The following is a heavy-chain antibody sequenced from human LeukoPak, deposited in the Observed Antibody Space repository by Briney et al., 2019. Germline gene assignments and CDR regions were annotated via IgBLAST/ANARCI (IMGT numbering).Heavy chain of an antibody. CDR2: IKQDGSEK. CDR3: GRGYPTGLWFGDY. Sequence: HPGGSLRLSCAASGFTFSSYWMSWVRQAPGKGLEWVANIKQDGSEKYYVDSVKGRFTISRDNAKNSLYLQMNSLRAEDTAVYYCGRGYPTGLWFGDYWGQGTLVTVSS. D-gene: IGHD3-10*01. J-gene: IGHJ4*02. V-gene: IGHV3-7*01. CDR1: GFTFSSYW.